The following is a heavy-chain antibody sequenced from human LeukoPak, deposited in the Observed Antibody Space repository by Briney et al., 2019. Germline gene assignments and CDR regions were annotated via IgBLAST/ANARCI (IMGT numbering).Heavy chain of an antibody. CDR3: ARVVVLEYDILTGYLDAYYMDV. CDR2: IYYSGST. V-gene: IGHV4-39*07. J-gene: IGHJ6*03. D-gene: IGHD3-9*01. CDR1: GGSISSSSYY. Sequence: SETLSLTCTVSGGSISSSSYYWGWIRQPPGKGLERIGSIYYSGSTYYNPSLKSRVTISVDTSKNQFSLKLSSVTAADTAVYYCARVVVLEYDILTGYLDAYYMDVWGKGTTVTISS.